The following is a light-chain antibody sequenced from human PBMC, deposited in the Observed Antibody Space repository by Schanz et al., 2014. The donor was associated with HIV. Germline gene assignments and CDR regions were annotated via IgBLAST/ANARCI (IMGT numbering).Light chain of an antibody. CDR2: ENN. V-gene: IGLV1-44*01. Sequence: QSVLTQPPSASGTPGQRVTISCSGSSSNIGSNSVYWFRHLPGTAPKILICENNQRPSGVPDRFSGSKSGTSASLAISGLQSEDEAHYYCAAWDDTLNGPLFGGGTKLTVL. CDR3: AAWDDTLNGPL. J-gene: IGLJ2*01. CDR1: SSNIGSNS.